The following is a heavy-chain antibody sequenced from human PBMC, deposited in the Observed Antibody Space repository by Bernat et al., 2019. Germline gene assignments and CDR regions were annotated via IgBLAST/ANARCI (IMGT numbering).Heavy chain of an antibody. D-gene: IGHD1-26*01. CDR1: GFTFSSYS. CDR2: ISSSSSNYI. CDR3: ARHRAWELRDY. V-gene: IGHV3-21*01. J-gene: IGHJ4*02. Sequence: EVQLVESGGGLVKPGGSLRLSCAASGFTFSSYSMNWVRQAPGKGLEWVSSISSSSSNYIYYADSVKGRFTVSRDNAKNSLYLQMSSLRAEDTAVYYCARHRAWELRDYRGQGTLVTVSS.